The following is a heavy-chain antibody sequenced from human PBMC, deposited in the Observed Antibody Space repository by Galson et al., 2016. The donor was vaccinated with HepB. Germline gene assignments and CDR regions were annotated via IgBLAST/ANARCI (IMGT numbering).Heavy chain of an antibody. CDR2: INAGTGNT. CDR1: GYIFTTYA. J-gene: IGHJ2*01. V-gene: IGHV1-3*01. Sequence: SCKASGYIFTTYAIFWVRQAPGQGLEWMGWINAGTGNTKYSQKFQGRVTITRDTSASTAYMDLNSLTSEDTAVYYCASLRFKGFDLWGRGTLVTVAS. CDR3: ASLRFKGFDL. D-gene: IGHD3-3*01.